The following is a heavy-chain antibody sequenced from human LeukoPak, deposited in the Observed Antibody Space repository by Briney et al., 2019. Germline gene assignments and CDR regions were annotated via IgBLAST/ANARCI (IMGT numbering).Heavy chain of an antibody. CDR1: GFTFSNYA. V-gene: IGHV3-23*01. CDR2: ISGNDGST. Sequence: GGSLRLSCAASGFTFSNYAMSWVRQAPGKGLQLVSTISGNDGSTYSAASVKGRFTISRDNSKNTLYLQMNSLRAEDTAVYYCAKSRGESRGASNYWGQGTLVTVSS. D-gene: IGHD1-26*01. CDR3: AKSRGESRGASNY. J-gene: IGHJ4*02.